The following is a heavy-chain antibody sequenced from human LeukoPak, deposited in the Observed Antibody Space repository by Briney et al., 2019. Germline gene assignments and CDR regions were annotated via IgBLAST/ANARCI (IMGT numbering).Heavy chain of an antibody. Sequence: GGSLRLSCTASGFTFSSYSLNWVRQAPGKGLEWVSSVSTGSNYIYYADSVKGRFTISRDNDKNSLYLQMNSLRVEDTAVYYCARSHHYDILTGYYEGGWGNWFDPWGQGTLVTVSS. CDR2: VSTGSNYI. V-gene: IGHV3-21*01. CDR1: GFTFSSYS. J-gene: IGHJ5*02. CDR3: ARSHHYDILTGYYEGGWGNWFDP. D-gene: IGHD3-9*01.